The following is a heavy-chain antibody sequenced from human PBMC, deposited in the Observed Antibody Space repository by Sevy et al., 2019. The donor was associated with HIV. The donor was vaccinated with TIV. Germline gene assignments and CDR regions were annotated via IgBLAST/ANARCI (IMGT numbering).Heavy chain of an antibody. J-gene: IGHJ4*02. CDR2: IRPDGSDK. Sequence: GGSLRLSCAASGFTFSPYWMTWVRQAPGKGLEWVANIRPDGSDKYDVDSVKGRFTISRDNAKNSLYLQMNSLRADDTAMYYCARGVGLDYWGQGALVTVSS. CDR3: ARGVGLDY. D-gene: IGHD1-26*01. CDR1: GFTFSPYW. V-gene: IGHV3-7*01.